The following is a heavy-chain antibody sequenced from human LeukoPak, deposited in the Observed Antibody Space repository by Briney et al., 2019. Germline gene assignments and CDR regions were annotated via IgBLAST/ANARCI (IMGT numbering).Heavy chain of an antibody. J-gene: IGHJ4*02. D-gene: IGHD4-17*01. Sequence: SETLSLTCTVSGGSISSYYWSWIRQPPGKGLEWIGYIYYSGSTNYNPPLKSRVTISVDTSKNQFSLKLSSVTAADTAVYYCARDSPHYGAVFDYWGQGTLVTVSS. CDR1: GGSISSYY. V-gene: IGHV4-59*01. CDR2: IYYSGST. CDR3: ARDSPHYGAVFDY.